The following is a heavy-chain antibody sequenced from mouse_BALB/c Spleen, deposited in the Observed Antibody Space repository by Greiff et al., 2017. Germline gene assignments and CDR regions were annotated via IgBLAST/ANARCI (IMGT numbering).Heavy chain of an antibody. CDR3: ARGRTTVVADWYFDV. CDR2: INSNGGST. Sequence: EVKLMESGGGLVQPGGSLKLSCAASGFTFSSYGMSWVRQTPDKRLELVATINSNGGSTYYPDSVKGRFTISRDNARNILYLQMSSLRSEDTAMYYCARGRTTVVADWYFDVWGAGTTVTVSS. V-gene: IGHV5-6-3*01. CDR1: GFTFSSYG. D-gene: IGHD1-1*01. J-gene: IGHJ1*01.